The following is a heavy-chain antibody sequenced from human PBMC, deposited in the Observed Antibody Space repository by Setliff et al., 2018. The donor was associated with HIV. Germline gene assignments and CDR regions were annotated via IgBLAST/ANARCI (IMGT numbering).Heavy chain of an antibody. CDR1: GYTFSYA. J-gene: IGHJ6*02. Sequence: ASVKVSCKASGYTFSYAMHWVRQAPGQRLEWMGWINAGNGNTKYSQKLQGRVTITRDTSASKAYMELSSLRSEDTAVYYCASVDCGGDCYSYNYYAMDVWGQGTTVTVS. D-gene: IGHD2-21*02. CDR2: INAGNGNT. V-gene: IGHV1-3*01. CDR3: ASVDCGGDCYSYNYYAMDV.